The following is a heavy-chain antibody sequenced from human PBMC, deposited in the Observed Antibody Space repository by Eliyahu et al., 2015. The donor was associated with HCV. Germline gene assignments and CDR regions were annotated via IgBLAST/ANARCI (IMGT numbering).Heavy chain of an antibody. CDR2: INSDGSST. V-gene: IGHV3-74*01. J-gene: IGHJ4*02. CDR1: GFTFSSYW. CDR3: ARRYCSGGSCYFDY. Sequence: EVQLVESGGGLVQPGGSLRLSCAASGFTFSSYWMYWVRQAPGKGLVWVSRINSDGSSTTYADSVKGRFTISRDNAKNTLYLQMNSLRAEDTAVYYCARRYCSGGSCYFDYWGQGTLVTVSS. D-gene: IGHD2-15*01.